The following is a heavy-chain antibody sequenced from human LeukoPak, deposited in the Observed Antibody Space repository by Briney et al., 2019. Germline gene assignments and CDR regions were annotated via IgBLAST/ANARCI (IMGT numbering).Heavy chain of an antibody. J-gene: IGHJ6*03. CDR3: VSQGWLRTNYMDV. CDR2: IYYSVSA. V-gene: IGHV4-59*08. Sequence: SETLSLTCTVSGVSISSYYWSWIRQPPGKGLEWIGDIYYSVSANYNPSLKTPVTMSVDTSKNQFPLKLTSVTAAHTPAQYCVSQGWLRTNYMDVWGKGTTVTVSS. D-gene: IGHD5-12*01. CDR1: GVSISSYY.